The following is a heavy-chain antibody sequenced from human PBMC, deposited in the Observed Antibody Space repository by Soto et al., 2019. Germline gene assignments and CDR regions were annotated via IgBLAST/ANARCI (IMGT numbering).Heavy chain of an antibody. V-gene: IGHV4-30-4*01. D-gene: IGHD4-4*01. J-gene: IGHJ6*02. CDR3: ARDXHKVTGRWRYYYYGMDV. CDR1: GGSISSGDYY. Sequence: SESLSLTCTVSGGSISSGDYYWSWIRQPPGKGLEWIGYIYYSGSTYYNPSLKSRVTISVDTSKNQFSLKLSSVAAADTAVYYCARDXHKVTGRWRYYYYGMDVWGQGTTVTVSS. CDR2: IYYSGST.